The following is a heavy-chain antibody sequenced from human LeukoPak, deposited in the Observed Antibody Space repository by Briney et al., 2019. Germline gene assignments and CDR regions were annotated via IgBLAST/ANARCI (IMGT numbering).Heavy chain of an antibody. Sequence: GGSLRLSCAASGFTFNSYWMIWVRQAPGKGLEWVANINPDGSGKYYVDSVKGRFTISRDNSKNTLYLQMNSLRAEDTAVYYCARGYCSGGSCSKFDYWGQGTLVTVSS. J-gene: IGHJ4*02. CDR2: INPDGSGK. CDR3: ARGYCSGGSCSKFDY. V-gene: IGHV3-7*03. D-gene: IGHD2-15*01. CDR1: GFTFNSYW.